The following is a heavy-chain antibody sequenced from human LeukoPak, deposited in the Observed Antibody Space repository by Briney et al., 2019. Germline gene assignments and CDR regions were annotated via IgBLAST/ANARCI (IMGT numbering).Heavy chain of an antibody. CDR1: GFTFSRHG. CDR3: ARVSGTFGELY. J-gene: IGHJ4*02. CDR2: ISNDGSRK. D-gene: IGHD3-10*01. Sequence: GGSLRLSCAPSGFTFSRHGMHWVRQAPGKGLEWVAIISNDGSRKYYAHSVEGRFTISRDNAKNSLYLQMNSLRAEDTAVYYCARVSGTFGELYWGQGTLVTVSS. V-gene: IGHV3-30*03.